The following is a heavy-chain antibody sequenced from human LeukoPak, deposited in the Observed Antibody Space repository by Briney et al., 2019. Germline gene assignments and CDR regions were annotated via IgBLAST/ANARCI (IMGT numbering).Heavy chain of an antibody. D-gene: IGHD3-22*01. CDR1: GYTFTSYY. J-gene: IGHJ4*02. CDR2: ISAYNGNT. CDR3: AREITMIELDY. Sequence: ASVKVSCKASGYTFTSYYMHWVRQAPGQGLEWMGWISAYNGNTNYAQKLQGRVTMTTDTSTSTAYMELRSLRSDDTAVYYCAREITMIELDYWGQGTLVTVSS. V-gene: IGHV1-18*04.